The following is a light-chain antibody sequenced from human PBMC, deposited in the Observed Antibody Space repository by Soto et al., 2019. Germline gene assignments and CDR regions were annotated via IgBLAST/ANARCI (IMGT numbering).Light chain of an antibody. CDR3: SSYAGSLTWV. CDR1: XXXVGSFDL. Sequence: QSVLTQPASVSGSPEQSITISCTGPXXXVGSFDLVSWYQQHPGKAPKLIIFEGSKRPSGVSDRFSGSKSDNRASLTISGLQAEDEADYYCSSYAGSLTWVFGGGTKLTVL. CDR2: EGS. V-gene: IGLV2-23*01. J-gene: IGLJ3*02.